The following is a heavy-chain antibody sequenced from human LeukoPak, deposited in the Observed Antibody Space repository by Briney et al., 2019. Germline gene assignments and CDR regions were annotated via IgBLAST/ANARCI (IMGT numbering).Heavy chain of an antibody. CDR3: ARDLCQLLWSGAYNWLDL. D-gene: IGHD2-2*01. CDR1: GVSISSYY. V-gene: IGHV4-4*07. CDR2: IYTSGST. Sequence: SAETLSLSCTGSGVSISSYYLSWIRQPAGKGLEWIWRIYTSGSTNYNPSLKSLLTISVDTSKNQFSLNQRSVSSADTAVYYCARDLCQLLWSGAYNWLDLWGQETLVSVSS. J-gene: IGHJ5*02.